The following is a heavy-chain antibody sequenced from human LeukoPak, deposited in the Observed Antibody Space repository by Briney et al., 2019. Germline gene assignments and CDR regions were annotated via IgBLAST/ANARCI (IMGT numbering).Heavy chain of an antibody. Sequence: GGSLRLFYAASGFTFSSYAMSWVRQAPGKGLEWVSAISGSGGSTYYADSVKGRFTISRDNSKNTLYLQMNSLRAEDTAVYYCAKDIDSGSYYDYWGQGTLVTVSS. CDR2: ISGSGGST. CDR1: GFTFSSYA. CDR3: AKDIDSGSYYDY. V-gene: IGHV3-23*01. D-gene: IGHD1-26*01. J-gene: IGHJ4*02.